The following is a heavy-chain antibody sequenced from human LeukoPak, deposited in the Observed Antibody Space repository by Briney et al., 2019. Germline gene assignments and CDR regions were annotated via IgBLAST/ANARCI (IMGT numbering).Heavy chain of an antibody. CDR2: INTNTGNP. V-gene: IGHV7-4-1*02. Sequence: ASVKVSCKASGYTFTSYAMNWVRQAPGQGLEWMGWINTNTGNPTYAQGFTGRFVFSLDTSVSTAYLQISSLKAEDTAVYYCARVSTAQLWSLHGDYYYYMDVWGKGTTVTVSS. CDR3: ARVSTAQLWSLHGDYYYYMDV. CDR1: GYTFTSYA. D-gene: IGHD5-18*01. J-gene: IGHJ6*03.